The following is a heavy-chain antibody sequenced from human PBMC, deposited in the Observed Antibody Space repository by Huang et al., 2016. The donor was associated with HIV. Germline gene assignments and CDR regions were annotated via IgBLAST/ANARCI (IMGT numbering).Heavy chain of an antibody. V-gene: IGHV3-11*01. CDR3: ARRSAFYRLDY. CDR1: GFTFSDYY. J-gene: IGHJ4*02. CDR2: MSSSYNSI. D-gene: IGHD3-10*01. Sequence: QVQLVESGGGLVKPGGSLRLSCAASGFTFSDYYMSWIRQTTGKGLEWISYMSSSYNSIYYADSVKGRFTISRDDAKNSLYLQMNSLRADDTAVYYCARRSAFYRLDYWGQGTLVTVSS.